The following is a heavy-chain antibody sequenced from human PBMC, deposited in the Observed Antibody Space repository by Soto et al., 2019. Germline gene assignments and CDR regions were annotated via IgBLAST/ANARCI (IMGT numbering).Heavy chain of an antibody. J-gene: IGHJ6*03. Sequence: SETLSLTCTVSGGSLSSYYWSWIRQPPGKGLEWIGYIYYSESTNYNPSLKSRVTISVDTSKNQFSLKLSSVTAADTAVYYCARSPPIRDTVVPAAIVYYYYMDVWGKGTTVTVSS. V-gene: IGHV4-59*08. CDR3: ARSPPIRDTVVPAAIVYYYYMDV. CDR2: IYYSEST. D-gene: IGHD2-2*02. CDR1: GGSLSSYY.